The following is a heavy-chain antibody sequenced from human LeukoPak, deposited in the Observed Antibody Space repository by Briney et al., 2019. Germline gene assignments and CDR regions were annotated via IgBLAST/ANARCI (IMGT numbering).Heavy chain of an antibody. CDR2: IGAYNGDT. CDR1: GGTFSSYG. D-gene: IGHD2-15*01. V-gene: IGHV1-18*01. J-gene: IGHJ4*02. Sequence: ASVKVSCKASGGTFSSYGISWVRQAPGQGLEWMGWIGAYNGDTNYAQKFQGRVTMTTDTSTSTAYMDLRSLRSDDTAVYYCTRDHCRGDNCPSFDYWGQGTLVTVSS. CDR3: TRDHCRGDNCPSFDY.